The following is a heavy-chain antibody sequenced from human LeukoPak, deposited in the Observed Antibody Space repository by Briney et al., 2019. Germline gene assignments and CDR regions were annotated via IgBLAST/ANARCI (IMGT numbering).Heavy chain of an antibody. CDR3: AREVAYCGGDCYPQSYYYYYMDV. D-gene: IGHD2-21*02. CDR2: ISAYNGNT. V-gene: IGHV1-18*01. J-gene: IGHJ6*03. Sequence: ASVKVPCKASGYTFTSYGISWVRQAPGQGLEWMGWISAYNGNTNYAQKFQGRVTMTRDTSISTAYMELSRLRSDDTAVYYCAREVAYCGGDCYPQSYYYYYMDVWGKGTTVTVSS. CDR1: GYTFTSYG.